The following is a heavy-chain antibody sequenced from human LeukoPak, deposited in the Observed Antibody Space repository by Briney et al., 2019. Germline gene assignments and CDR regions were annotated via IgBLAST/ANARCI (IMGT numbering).Heavy chain of an antibody. CDR2: ISYDGSNK. J-gene: IGHJ4*02. CDR3: AKDLEGGYSYGYIDY. V-gene: IGHV3-30-3*01. D-gene: IGHD5-18*01. Sequence: GGSLRLSCAASGFTFSSYAMHWVRQAPGKGLEWVAVISYDGSNKYYADSVKGRFTISRDNSKNTLYLQMNSLRAEDTAVYYCAKDLEGGYSYGYIDYWGQGTLVTVSS. CDR1: GFTFSSYA.